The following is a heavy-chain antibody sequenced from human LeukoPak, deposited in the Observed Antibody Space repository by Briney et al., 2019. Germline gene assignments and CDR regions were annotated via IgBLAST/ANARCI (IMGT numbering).Heavy chain of an antibody. CDR1: GYTFTGDY. CDR3: ARDFYYGSGSYDY. D-gene: IGHD3-10*01. V-gene: IGHV1-2*02. Sequence: ASVKVSCKASGYTFTGDYMHWGRQAPGQGLEWMGWINPNSGGTNYAQKFQGRVTMTRDTSISTAYMELSRLRSDDTAVYYCARDFYYGSGSYDYWGQGTLVTVSS. J-gene: IGHJ4*02. CDR2: INPNSGGT.